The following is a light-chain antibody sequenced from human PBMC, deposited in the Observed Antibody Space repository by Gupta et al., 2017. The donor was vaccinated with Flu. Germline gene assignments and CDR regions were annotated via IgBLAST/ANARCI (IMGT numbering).Light chain of an antibody. CDR3: QQEVNLPIT. CDR2: DAS. V-gene: IGKV1-33*01. Sequence: DIQMTQSPSSLSASVGDRVTISCQASQDISNYLNWYQQKPGKAPKLLIYDASNVETGVPSRFSGSGYGTDFTFTISSLQPEDVATYYCQQEVNLPITFGGGTKMDIK. J-gene: IGKJ4*01. CDR1: QDISNY.